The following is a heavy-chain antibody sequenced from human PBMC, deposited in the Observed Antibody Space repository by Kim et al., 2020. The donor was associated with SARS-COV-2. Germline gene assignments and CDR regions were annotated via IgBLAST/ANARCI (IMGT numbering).Heavy chain of an antibody. J-gene: IGHJ5*02. D-gene: IGHD3-3*01. Sequence: SETLSLTCTVSGGSISSYYWSWIRQPPGKGLEWIGYIHYSGSTNYNPSLKSRVTISVDTSKNQVSLKLSSVTAADTAVYYCARGYRDFWGGFGPYNWFDPWGQGTLVTVSS. CDR1: GGSISSYY. CDR3: ARGYRDFWGGFGPYNWFDP. CDR2: IHYSGST. V-gene: IGHV4-59*01.